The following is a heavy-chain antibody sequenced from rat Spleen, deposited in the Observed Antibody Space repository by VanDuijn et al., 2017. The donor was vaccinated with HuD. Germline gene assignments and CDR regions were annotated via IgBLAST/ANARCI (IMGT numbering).Heavy chain of an antibody. CDR3: ARMYTTDYYYYVMDA. CDR2: ISSGGST. CDR1: GFSLSNYG. J-gene: IGHJ4*01. D-gene: IGHD1-6*01. V-gene: IGHV2S8*01. Sequence: QVQLKESGPGLVQPSQTLSLTCTVSGFSLSNYGVIWVRQPPGKGLEWIAAISSGGSTYYNSALKSRLSISRDTSKSQVFLKMNSLQTEDTAMYFCARMYTTDYYYYVMDAWGQGASVTVSS.